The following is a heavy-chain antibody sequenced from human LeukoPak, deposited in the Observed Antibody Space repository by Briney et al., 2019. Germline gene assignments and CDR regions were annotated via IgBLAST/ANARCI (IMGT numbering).Heavy chain of an antibody. Sequence: ASVKVSCKASGYTFTGYYMHWVRQAPGQGLEWMGWINPNSGSTTYAQKFQGRVTMTRDTSISTAYMELSRLRSDDTAVYYCARAYSYGYTRYYMDVWGKGTTVTISS. D-gene: IGHD5-18*01. CDR3: ARAYSYGYTRYYMDV. J-gene: IGHJ6*03. CDR2: INPNSGST. CDR1: GYTFTGYY. V-gene: IGHV1-2*02.